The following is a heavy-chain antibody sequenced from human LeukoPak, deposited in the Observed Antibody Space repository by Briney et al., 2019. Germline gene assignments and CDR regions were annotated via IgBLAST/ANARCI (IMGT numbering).Heavy chain of an antibody. CDR2: IKQDGSEK. CDR1: GFTFSSYW. V-gene: IGHV3-7*01. J-gene: IGHJ5*02. CDR3: AXXXXXXTXXXXDP. Sequence: GXSLRXXCAASGFTFSSYWMSWVRQAPGKGLEWVANIKQDGSEKYXVDSVKGRFTISRDNAKNSLYMQMNSLRAEDTAVYYCAXXXXXXTXXXXDPWGQXTXVTVSS.